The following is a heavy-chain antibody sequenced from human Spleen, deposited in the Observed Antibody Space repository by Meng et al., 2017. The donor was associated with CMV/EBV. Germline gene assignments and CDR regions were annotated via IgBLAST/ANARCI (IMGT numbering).Heavy chain of an antibody. V-gene: IGHV3-33*08. CDR1: GFTFSISA. D-gene: IGHD6-6*01. J-gene: IGHJ6*02. CDR2: IRYDGSNK. Sequence: GESLKISCAASGFTFSISAMSWVRQAPGKGLEWVAFIRYDGSNKYYADSVKGRFTISRDNAKNSLYLQMNSLRAEDTAVYYCARRIVIAARRGDYYYYGMDVWGQGTTVTVSS. CDR3: ARRIVIAARRGDYYYYGMDV.